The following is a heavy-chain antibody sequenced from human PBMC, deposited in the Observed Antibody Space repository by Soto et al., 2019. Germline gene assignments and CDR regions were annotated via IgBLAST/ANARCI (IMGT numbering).Heavy chain of an antibody. CDR2: IKSDGGYT. CDR1: GFTFSNYW. CDR3: AREIYDDYDSSGFDH. D-gene: IGHD3-22*01. V-gene: IGHV3-74*01. J-gene: IGHJ4*02. Sequence: GGSLRLSCAASGFTFSNYWVHWVRQAPGKGPVWVSRIKSDGGYTNYADSVKGRFTISRDNAESPLYLQMNSLRAEDTAVYYCAREIYDDYDSSGFDHWGQGTLVTVSS.